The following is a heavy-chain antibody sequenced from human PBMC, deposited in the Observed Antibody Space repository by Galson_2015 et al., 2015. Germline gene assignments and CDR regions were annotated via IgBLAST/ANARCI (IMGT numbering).Heavy chain of an antibody. CDR3: ARVPLGYCSSTSCYAAFDI. Sequence: SLRLSCAASGFTFSSYWMSWVRQAPGKGLEWVANIKQDGSEKYYVDSVKGRFTISRDNAKNSLYLQMNSLRAEDTAVYYCARVPLGYCSSTSCYAAFDIWGQGTMVTVSS. V-gene: IGHV3-7*03. CDR2: IKQDGSEK. J-gene: IGHJ3*02. D-gene: IGHD2-2*01. CDR1: GFTFSSYW.